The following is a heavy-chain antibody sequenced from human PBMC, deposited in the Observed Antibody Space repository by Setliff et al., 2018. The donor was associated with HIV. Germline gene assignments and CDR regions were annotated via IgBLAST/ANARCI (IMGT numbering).Heavy chain of an antibody. CDR1: GGSISSGNYY. CDR2: IYSSGST. CDR3: ARDRGIVVVPASPQGYYYYMDV. V-gene: IGHV4-61*02. Sequence: SETLSLTCTVSGGSISSGNYYWSWIRQPAGKGLEWIGRIYSSGSTNYNPSLKSRVTISINTSKNQFSLKLSSVTAADTAVYYCARDRGIVVVPASPQGYYYYMDVWGKGTTVTSP. J-gene: IGHJ6*03. D-gene: IGHD2-2*01.